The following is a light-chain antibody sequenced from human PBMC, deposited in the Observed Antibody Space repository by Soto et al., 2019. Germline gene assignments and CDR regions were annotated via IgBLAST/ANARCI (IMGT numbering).Light chain of an antibody. Sequence: QLVLTQPPSASGTPGQRVTISCSGSSSNIGSNVVNWYQQLPGTAPKLLIYRNDQRPSAFPDRFSGSKSGTSASLAISGLQSEDEADYYCEAWDVSLNAWVFGGGTQLTVL. CDR3: EAWDVSLNAWV. J-gene: IGLJ3*02. CDR2: RND. CDR1: SSNIGSNV. V-gene: IGLV1-44*01.